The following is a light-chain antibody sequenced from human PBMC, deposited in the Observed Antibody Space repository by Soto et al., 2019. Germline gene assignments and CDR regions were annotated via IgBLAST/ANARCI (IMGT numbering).Light chain of an antibody. V-gene: IGLV1-40*01. CDR1: SSNIGAGYD. CDR3: QSYDSSLSGSV. Sequence: QSVLTQPPSVSGAPGQRVTISCTVSSSNIGAGYDVHWYQQLPGTAPKLLIYGNSNRPSGVPDRFSGSKSGTSASLAITGLQAEDEADYYCQSYDSSLSGSVFGGGTTLTVL. J-gene: IGLJ3*02. CDR2: GNS.